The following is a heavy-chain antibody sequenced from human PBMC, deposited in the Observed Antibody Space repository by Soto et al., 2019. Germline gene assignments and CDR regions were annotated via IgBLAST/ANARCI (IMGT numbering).Heavy chain of an antibody. J-gene: IGHJ4*02. CDR3: ARPLSPIGGRPDS. V-gene: IGHV1-2*02. CDR1: GYTFTGYY. CDR2: INPNSGDT. Sequence: ASVKVSCKASGYTFTGYYRHWVRQAPGQGLEWMGWINPNSGDTKYAQKFQGRVTMTRDTSTRTAYMEVSRLTSDDTAVYYCARPLSPIGGRPDSSGQGTLVTVSS. D-gene: IGHD6-6*01.